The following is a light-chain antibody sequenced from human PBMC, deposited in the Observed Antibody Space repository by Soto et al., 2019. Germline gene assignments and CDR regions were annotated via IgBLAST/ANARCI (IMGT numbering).Light chain of an antibody. CDR2: GAS. V-gene: IGKV3-20*01. J-gene: IGKJ3*01. CDR3: QQYGSSPLGGFT. CDR1: QSVSSSY. Sequence: EIVLTQSPGTLSLSPGERATLSCRASQSVSSSYLAWYQQKPGQAPRLLIYGASSRATGIPDRFSGSGSGTDLSLTISRLEPEDFAVYYCQQYGSSPLGGFTFGPGTKVDIK.